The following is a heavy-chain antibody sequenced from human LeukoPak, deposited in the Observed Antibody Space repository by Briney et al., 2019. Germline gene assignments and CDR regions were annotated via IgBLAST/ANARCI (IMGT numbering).Heavy chain of an antibody. Sequence: PGGSLRLSCAASGFTFSSYVMSWVRQAPGKGLDWVSTITGNGGTTYYADSVKGRFTISRDNAKNSLYLQMNSLRAEDTAVYYCARDWTPRGIVVVPAAVDYWGQGTLVTVSS. CDR3: ARDWTPRGIVVVPAAVDY. J-gene: IGHJ4*02. CDR2: ITGNGGTT. V-gene: IGHV3-23*01. CDR1: GFTFSSYV. D-gene: IGHD2-2*01.